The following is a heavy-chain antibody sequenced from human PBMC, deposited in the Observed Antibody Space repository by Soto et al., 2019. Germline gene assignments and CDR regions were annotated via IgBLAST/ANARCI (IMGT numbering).Heavy chain of an antibody. J-gene: IGHJ6*02. D-gene: IGHD2-8*01. CDR1: GFTFSSYG. Sequence: LRLSCVASGFTFSSYGMHWVRQAPGKGLEWVAVMSYDGSHEYYADSVKGRFTISRDNSKTILYLQMNSLRLEDTAVYYCAKGSVLRVVEAPLAILGGVDVWGQGAMVTVSS. CDR2: MSYDGSHE. V-gene: IGHV3-33*06. CDR3: AKGSVLRVVEAPLAILGGVDV.